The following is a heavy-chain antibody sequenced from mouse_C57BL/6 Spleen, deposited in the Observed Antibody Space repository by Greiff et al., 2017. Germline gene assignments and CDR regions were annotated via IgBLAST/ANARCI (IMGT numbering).Heavy chain of an antibody. CDR3: ARDYGSSTWYFDV. D-gene: IGHD1-1*01. CDR1: GYTFTSYW. J-gene: IGHJ1*03. V-gene: IGHV1-69*01. Sequence: QVQLQQPGAELVMPGASVKLSCKASGYTFTSYWMHWVKQRPGQGLEWIGEIDPSDSYTSYNQKFKGKSTLTVDKSSSTAYMQLSSLTSEDSAVYYCARDYGSSTWYFDVWGTGTTVTVSS. CDR2: IDPSDSYT.